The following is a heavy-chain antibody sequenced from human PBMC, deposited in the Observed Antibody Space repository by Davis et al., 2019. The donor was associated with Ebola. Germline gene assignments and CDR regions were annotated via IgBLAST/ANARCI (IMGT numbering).Heavy chain of an antibody. CDR2: IYPDDSDT. V-gene: IGHV5-51*01. CDR1: GYSFTSYW. J-gene: IGHJ5*02. D-gene: IGHD4-17*01. CDR3: ARQGGAMTTVTTGWFDP. Sequence: GESLKISCKGSGYSFTSYWIGWARQMPGKGLEWMGIIYPDDSDTRYSPSFQGQVIISADKSISTAYLQWSSLKASDTAMYYCARQGGAMTTVTTGWFDPWGQGTLVTVSS.